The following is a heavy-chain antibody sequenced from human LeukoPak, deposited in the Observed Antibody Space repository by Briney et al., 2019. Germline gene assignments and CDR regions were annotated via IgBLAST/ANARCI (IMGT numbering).Heavy chain of an antibody. V-gene: IGHV4-61*02. Sequence: KPSQTLSLTCTVSGGSISSGSYYWCWIRQPAGKGLEWIGRIYTSGSTNYNPSLKSRVTISVDTSKNQFSLKLSSVTAADTAVYYCARGTYYYGSGSLDYWGQGTLVTVSS. J-gene: IGHJ4*02. CDR1: GGSISSGSYY. CDR2: IYTSGST. CDR3: ARGTYYYGSGSLDY. D-gene: IGHD3-10*01.